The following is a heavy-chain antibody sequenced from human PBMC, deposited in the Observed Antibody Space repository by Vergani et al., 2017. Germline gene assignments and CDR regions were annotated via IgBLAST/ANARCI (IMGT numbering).Heavy chain of an antibody. CDR1: GGSLSGYY. V-gene: IGHV4-59*13. J-gene: IGHJ4*02. CDR3: ARSIVSRNPPDYFDN. Sequence: QVQLQESGPGLVRPSETLSLTCTVSGGSLSGYYWNWIRQTAGEGLVWIVYVEDSGYFNYNPSLKTRVSMSSITSNNQFSLMLSSVTVADTAVYYCARSIVSRNPPDYFDNWGQGTLVTVSS. D-gene: IGHD2-15*01. CDR2: VEDSGYF.